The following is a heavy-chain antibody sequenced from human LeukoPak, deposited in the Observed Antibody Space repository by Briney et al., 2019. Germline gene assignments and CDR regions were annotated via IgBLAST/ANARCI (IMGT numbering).Heavy chain of an antibody. Sequence: PGGSLKLSCAASGFTFGSYAMHWVRQAPGKGLEWTAIISYDGSKLYYADSVRGRFTISRDNAKNSLYLQMNSLRAEDTAVYYCARDIRGTAMVSGYYYYYYMDVWGKGTTVTVSS. CDR1: GFTFGSYA. V-gene: IGHV3-30*04. CDR3: ARDIRGTAMVSGYYYYYYMDV. D-gene: IGHD5-18*01. CDR2: ISYDGSKL. J-gene: IGHJ6*03.